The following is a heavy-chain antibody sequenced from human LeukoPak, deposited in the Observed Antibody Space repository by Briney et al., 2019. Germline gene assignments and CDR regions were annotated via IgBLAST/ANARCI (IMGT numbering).Heavy chain of an antibody. Sequence: GGSLRLSCAASGFTFSSYSMNWVRQAPGKGLEWVSSISSSSSYTYYADSVRGRFIISRDNSKDTLYLQMNSLRAEDTAVYYCARDRNFYASYYFDYWGQGTLVTVSS. J-gene: IGHJ4*02. CDR1: GFTFSSYS. CDR3: ARDRNFYASYYFDY. CDR2: ISSSSSYT. V-gene: IGHV3-21*01. D-gene: IGHD2/OR15-2a*01.